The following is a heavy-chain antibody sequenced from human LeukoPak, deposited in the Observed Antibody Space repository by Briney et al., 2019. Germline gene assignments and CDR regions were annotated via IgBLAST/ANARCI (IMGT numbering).Heavy chain of an antibody. J-gene: IGHJ3*02. CDR3: ARRAKNDAFDI. CDR2: IYYSGST. CDR1: GDSISSSY. V-gene: IGHV4-39*01. Sequence: SETLSLTCTVSGDSISSSYWGWIRQPAGKGLEWIGSIYYSGSTYYNPSLKSRVTISVDTSKNQFSLKLSSVTAAGTAVYYCARRAKNDAFDIWGQGTMVTVSS.